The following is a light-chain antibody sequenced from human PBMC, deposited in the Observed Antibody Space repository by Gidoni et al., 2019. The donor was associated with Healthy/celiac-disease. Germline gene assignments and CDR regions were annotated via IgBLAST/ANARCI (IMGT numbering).Light chain of an antibody. CDR3: QQSYSSPLT. CDR2: AAS. CDR1: QSISSY. J-gene: IGKJ4*01. V-gene: IGKV1-39*01. Sequence: DILLSQSPSSLSASVGDRVTITCRATQSISSYLNWYQQKPGKAPKLLIYAASSLQSVVPSRLSGSGSGTDFTLTSSSLQPEEFATYYCQQSYSSPLTFGGGTKVEI.